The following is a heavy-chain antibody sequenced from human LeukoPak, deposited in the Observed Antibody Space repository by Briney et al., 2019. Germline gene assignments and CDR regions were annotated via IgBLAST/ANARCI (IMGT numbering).Heavy chain of an antibody. V-gene: IGHV3-23*01. Sequence: GGSLRLSCAASGFTFSNYAMSWVRQAPGKGLEWVSVISGSGGSTSYADSVKGRFTIPRDNSKNTLYLQMNSLRAEDTAVYYCARGAYYYEDWGQGTLVTVSS. D-gene: IGHD3-22*01. J-gene: IGHJ4*02. CDR1: GFTFSNYA. CDR3: ARGAYYYED. CDR2: ISGSGGST.